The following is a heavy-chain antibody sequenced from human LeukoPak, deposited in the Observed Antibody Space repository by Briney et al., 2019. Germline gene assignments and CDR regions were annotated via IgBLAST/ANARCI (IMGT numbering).Heavy chain of an antibody. CDR2: IYYSGRT. D-gene: IGHD6-19*01. Sequence: SETLSLTCTVSGGSISTYYWSWVRQPPGKGLEWIGYIYYSGRTNYNPSLKSRVTISVDTSKNQFSLKVSSVTAADTAVYHCARGYSNGRIDCWGQGTLVTVSS. V-gene: IGHV4-59*01. CDR3: ARGYSNGRIDC. CDR1: GGSISTYY. J-gene: IGHJ4*02.